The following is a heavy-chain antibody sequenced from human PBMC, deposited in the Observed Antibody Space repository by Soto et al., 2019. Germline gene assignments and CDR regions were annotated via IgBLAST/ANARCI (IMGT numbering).Heavy chain of an antibody. CDR1: GFTFSSYS. Sequence: TGGSLRLSCASSGFTFSSYSMNWVRQAPGKGLEWVSYISSSSSTIYYADSVKGRFTISRDNAKNSLYLQMNSLRAEDTAVYYCAGEGFYYYYGMDVWGQGTTVTVSS. J-gene: IGHJ6*02. CDR3: AGEGFYYYYGMDV. CDR2: ISSSSSTI. V-gene: IGHV3-48*01.